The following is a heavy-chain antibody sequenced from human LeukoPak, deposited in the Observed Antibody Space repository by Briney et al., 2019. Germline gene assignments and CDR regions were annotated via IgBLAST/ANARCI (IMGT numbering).Heavy chain of an antibody. CDR2: ISSSGSTI. D-gene: IGHD2-15*01. J-gene: IGHJ6*04. Sequence: PGGSLRLSCAASGFTFSSYEMNWVRQASGKGLEWVSYISSSGSTIYYADSVKGRFTISRDNAKNSLYLQMNSLRAEDTAVYYCARERSDGSYPYYYYGMDVWGKGTTVTVSS. V-gene: IGHV3-48*03. CDR3: ARERSDGSYPYYYYGMDV. CDR1: GFTFSSYE.